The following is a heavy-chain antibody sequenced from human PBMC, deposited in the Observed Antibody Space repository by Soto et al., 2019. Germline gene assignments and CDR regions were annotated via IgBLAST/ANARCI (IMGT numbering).Heavy chain of an antibody. CDR1: GFSFNNYA. V-gene: IGHV3-23*01. D-gene: IGHD2-2*01. CDR2: ISDSGST. CDR3: AKGVGGHHCTPTSCLYFFHS. Sequence: EVQLLESGGGLVQPGGSLRLSCAASGFSFNNYAMNWVRQAPGQGLEWVSTISDSGSTYYADSVKGRFTISRDNSKNTLYLQMNSLRAEDTAVYFCAKGVGGHHCTPTSCLYFFHSWGRGTLVTVSS. J-gene: IGHJ4*02.